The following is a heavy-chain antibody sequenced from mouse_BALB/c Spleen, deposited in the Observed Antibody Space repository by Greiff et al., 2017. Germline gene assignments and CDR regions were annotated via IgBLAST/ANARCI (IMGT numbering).Heavy chain of an antibody. D-gene: IGHD1-1*01. CDR2: ISSGGGST. Sequence: EVQRVESGGGLVKPGGSLKLSCAASGFAFSSYDMSWVRQTPEKRLEWVAYISSGGGSTYYPDTVKGRFTISRDNAKNTLYLQMSSLKSEDTAMYYCARLTTGVAPMDYWGQGTSVTVSS. CDR1: GFAFSSYD. J-gene: IGHJ4*01. V-gene: IGHV5-12-1*01. CDR3: ARLTTGVAPMDY.